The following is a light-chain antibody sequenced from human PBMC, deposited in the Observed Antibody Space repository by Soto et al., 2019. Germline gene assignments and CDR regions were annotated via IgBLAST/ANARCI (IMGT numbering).Light chain of an antibody. CDR1: SSDVGSYNY. J-gene: IGLJ3*02. Sequence: QSALTQPASVSGSPGQWITISCTGTSSDVGSYNYVYWYQQHPGKAPKLMIYEVSNRPSGVSNRFSGSKSGNTASLTISGLQAEDEANYYCSSYTSISTRVFGGGTQLTVL. V-gene: IGLV2-14*01. CDR3: SSYTSISTRV. CDR2: EVS.